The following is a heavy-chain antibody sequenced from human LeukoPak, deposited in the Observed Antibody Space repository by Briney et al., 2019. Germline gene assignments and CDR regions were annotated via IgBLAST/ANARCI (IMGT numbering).Heavy chain of an antibody. D-gene: IGHD3-9*01. J-gene: IGHJ4*02. Sequence: SETLSLICAVYGGSFSGYYWSWIRQPPGKGLEWIGEINHSGSTNYNPSLKSRVTISVDTSKNQFSLKLSSVTAADTAVYYCARGEVYGINDYWGQGTLVTVSS. V-gene: IGHV4-34*01. CDR1: GGSFSGYY. CDR3: ARGEVYGINDY. CDR2: INHSGST.